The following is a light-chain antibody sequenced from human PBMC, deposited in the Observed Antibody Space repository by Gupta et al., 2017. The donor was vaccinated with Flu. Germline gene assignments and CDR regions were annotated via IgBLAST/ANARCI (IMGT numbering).Light chain of an antibody. V-gene: IGKV1-5*03. CDR2: KAS. CDR3: QQDKGYSWT. Sequence: LFASVGDRVTITCRANQSISSISSWLAWYQQKPEKAPKLLISKASSLESGVPSRFSGSGSGTEFTLTISSLQPDDFATYYCQQDKGYSWTFGQGTKVEIK. J-gene: IGKJ1*01. CDR1: QSISSISSW.